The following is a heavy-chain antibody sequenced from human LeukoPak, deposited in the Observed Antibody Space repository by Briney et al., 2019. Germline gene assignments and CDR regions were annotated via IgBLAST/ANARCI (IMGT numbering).Heavy chain of an antibody. Sequence: SETLSLTCTVSGGSISSSSYYWGWIRQPPGKGLEWIGEIYHSGSTNYNPSLKSRVTISVDKSKNQFSLKLSSVTAADTAVYYCARARVGATDYWGQGTLVTVSS. J-gene: IGHJ4*02. D-gene: IGHD1-26*01. CDR3: ARARVGATDY. V-gene: IGHV4-39*07. CDR2: IYHSGST. CDR1: GGSISSSSYY.